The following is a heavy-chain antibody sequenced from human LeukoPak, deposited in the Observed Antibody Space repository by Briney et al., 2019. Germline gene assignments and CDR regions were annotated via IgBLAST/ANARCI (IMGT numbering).Heavy chain of an antibody. CDR3: ATFDY. Sequence: PGGSLRLSCAASGFTFSSYSMNWVRQAPGKGLEWVAVIWYDGSNKYYADSVKGRFTISRDNSKNTLYLQINSLRAEDTAVYYCATFDYWGQGTLVTVSS. J-gene: IGHJ4*02. CDR1: GFTFSSYS. V-gene: IGHV3-33*08. CDR2: IWYDGSNK.